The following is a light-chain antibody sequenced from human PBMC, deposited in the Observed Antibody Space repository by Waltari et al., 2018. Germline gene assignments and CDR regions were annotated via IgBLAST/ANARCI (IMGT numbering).Light chain of an antibody. CDR3: QQYGSSPPDT. Sequence: EIVLTQSPGTLSLSPGERATLSSRASQSVSSSYLAWDQQKPGQAPRLLIYGASSRATGIPDRFSGSGSGTDFTLTISRLEPEDFAVYYCQQYGSSPPDTFGQGTKLEIK. V-gene: IGKV3-20*01. CDR1: QSVSSSY. J-gene: IGKJ2*01. CDR2: GAS.